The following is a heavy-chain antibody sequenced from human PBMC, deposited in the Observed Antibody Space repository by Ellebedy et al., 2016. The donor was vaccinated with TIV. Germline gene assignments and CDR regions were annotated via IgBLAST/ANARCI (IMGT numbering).Heavy chain of an antibody. CDR1: GFTFSIYG. CDR2: LSSDGSNT. CDR3: ADDNDN. V-gene: IGHV3-30*18. Sequence: GGSLRLSCAASGFTFSIYGMHWVRQAPGKGLEWVALLSSDGSNTYYADSVKGRFTISRDNSENTLFLQMSSLKTEDTALYYCADDNDNWGQGTLVTVSS. J-gene: IGHJ4*02.